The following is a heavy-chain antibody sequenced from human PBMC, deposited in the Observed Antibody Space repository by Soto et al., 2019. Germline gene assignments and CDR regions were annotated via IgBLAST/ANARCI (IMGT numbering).Heavy chain of an antibody. CDR1: GGSISSYY. V-gene: IGHV4-59*08. CDR2: IYYRGST. J-gene: IGHJ4*02. Sequence: SETLSLTCTVSGGSISSYYWSWIRQPPGKGLEWIGYIYYRGSTNYNPSLKSRVTISVDTSKNQFSLKLSSVTAADTAVYYCTRHGYYYDSSGLFDSWGQGTLVTVSS. D-gene: IGHD3-22*01. CDR3: TRHGYYYDSSGLFDS.